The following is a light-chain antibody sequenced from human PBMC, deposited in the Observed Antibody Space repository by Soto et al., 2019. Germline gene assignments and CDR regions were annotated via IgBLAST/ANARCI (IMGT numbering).Light chain of an antibody. CDR1: QSVSSY. CDR3: QQRSNGPPMYT. J-gene: IGKJ2*01. V-gene: IGKV3-11*01. Sequence: EIVLTQSPATLSLSPGERATLSCRASQSVSSYLAWYQQKPGQAPRLLIYDASNRATGIRARFSGSGSGTDFTLPISSLEPEDFAVYYCQQRSNGPPMYTFGQGTKLEIK. CDR2: DAS.